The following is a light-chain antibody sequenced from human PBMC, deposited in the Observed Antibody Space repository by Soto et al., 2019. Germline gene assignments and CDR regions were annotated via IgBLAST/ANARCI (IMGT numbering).Light chain of an antibody. Sequence: EIVMTQSPATLSVSPGERATLSCRASQSVSSNLAWYQQKPGQAPRLLIYGASTRATGIPARFSGSGSGTEFTLTISSLQSEDFVVYYCQQYNNWPRTSGQGTKVEIK. V-gene: IGKV3-15*01. CDR1: QSVSSN. J-gene: IGKJ1*01. CDR3: QQYNNWPRT. CDR2: GAS.